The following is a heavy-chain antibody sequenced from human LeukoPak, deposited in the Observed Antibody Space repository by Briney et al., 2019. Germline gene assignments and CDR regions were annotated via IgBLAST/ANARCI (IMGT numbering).Heavy chain of an antibody. V-gene: IGHV3-21*01. Sequence: GGSLRLSCAASGFTFSSHWMNWVRQAPGKGLEWVSSISSSSSYIYYADSVKGRFTISRDNAENSLHLQMNSLRAEDTAVYYCAKNYYDSSGLFDYWGQGTLVIVSS. D-gene: IGHD3-22*01. J-gene: IGHJ4*02. CDR1: GFTFSSHW. CDR2: ISSSSSYI. CDR3: AKNYYDSSGLFDY.